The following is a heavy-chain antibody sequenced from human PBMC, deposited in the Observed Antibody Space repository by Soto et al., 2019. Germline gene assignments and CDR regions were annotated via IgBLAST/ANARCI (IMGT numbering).Heavy chain of an antibody. CDR2: ISGNGRTT. V-gene: IGHV3-23*01. D-gene: IGHD3-3*01. J-gene: IGHJ6*02. CDR1: GFIFSNYA. Sequence: GGSLRLSCAGSGFIFSNYAVSWVRQAPGKGLEWVSAISGNGRTTYYADSAKGRFSISRDNSKNAVYLVMNSLRAEDTAVYYCAKDGDYCDFWSGYGLDLWGLGTTVTVSS. CDR3: AKDGDYCDFWSGYGLDL.